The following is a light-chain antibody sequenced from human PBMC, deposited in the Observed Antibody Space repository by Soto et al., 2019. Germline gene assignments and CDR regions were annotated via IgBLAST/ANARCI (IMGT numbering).Light chain of an antibody. J-gene: IGKJ2*01. V-gene: IGKV3-15*01. CDR1: QSVGSN. CDR3: QQYFTWPYN. Sequence: EIVMTQSPASLSVSPGDRATLFCRASQSVGSNLAWFQQKPGQAPRLLIYGASTRASGTPARFSGGGSGTEFTLTITSLQFEDFARYHCQQYFTWPYNFGQGTNLEVK. CDR2: GAS.